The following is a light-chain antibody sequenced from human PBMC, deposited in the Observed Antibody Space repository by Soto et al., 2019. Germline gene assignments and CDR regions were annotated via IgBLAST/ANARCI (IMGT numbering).Light chain of an antibody. Sequence: EIVLTQSPATLSLSPGEIATLSFSASQSVSSYLAWYQQKPGQAPRLLIYDASNRATGIPARFSGSGSGTDFTLTISSLEPEDFAVYYCQQRSNWPPTWTFGQGTKVDI. CDR1: QSVSSY. CDR2: DAS. V-gene: IGKV3-11*01. J-gene: IGKJ1*01. CDR3: QQRSNWPPTWT.